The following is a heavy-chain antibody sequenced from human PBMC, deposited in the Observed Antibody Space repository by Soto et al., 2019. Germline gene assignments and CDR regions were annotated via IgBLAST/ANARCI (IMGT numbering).Heavy chain of an antibody. CDR1: GYTFTGYY. CDR3: ATQFHHCGGDCYRGPYFGMDV. D-gene: IGHD2-21*02. CDR2: INPYTGGT. J-gene: IGHJ6*02. V-gene: IGHV1-2*02. Sequence: ASLKVSCKASGYTFTGYYVLWVRQAPGQGPECMGWINPYTGGTNYAQKFQGRATMTRDTSISTAYMELSKLISDDTAVYYCATQFHHCGGDCYRGPYFGMDVWGQGTTVTVSS.